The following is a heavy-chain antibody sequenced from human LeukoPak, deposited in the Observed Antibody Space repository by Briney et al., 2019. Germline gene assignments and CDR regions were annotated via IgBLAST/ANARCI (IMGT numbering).Heavy chain of an antibody. CDR2: IIPIFGTA. Sequence: GSSVNVSCKASGGTFSSYAISWVRQAPGQGLEWMGGIIPIFGTANYAQKFQGRVTITADKSTSTAYMELSSLRAEDTAVYYCARGLYSSSWSPRGYWGQGTLVTVSS. CDR1: GGTFSSYA. D-gene: IGHD6-13*01. V-gene: IGHV1-69*06. J-gene: IGHJ4*02. CDR3: ARGLYSSSWSPRGY.